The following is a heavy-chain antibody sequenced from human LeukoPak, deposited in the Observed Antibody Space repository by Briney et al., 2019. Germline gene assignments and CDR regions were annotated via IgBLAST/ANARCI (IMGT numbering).Heavy chain of an antibody. CDR1: GGSLGGYS. Sequence: SETLSLTCAVYGGSLGGYSWSWIRQPPGKGLEWIGEINHSGSTNYNPSLKSRVTISVDTSKNQFSLELSSVTAADTAVYYCAKWGIGNNWDIDDHWGQGTLVTVSS. CDR3: AKWGIGNNWDIDDH. J-gene: IGHJ4*02. CDR2: INHSGST. V-gene: IGHV4-34*01. D-gene: IGHD1-1*01.